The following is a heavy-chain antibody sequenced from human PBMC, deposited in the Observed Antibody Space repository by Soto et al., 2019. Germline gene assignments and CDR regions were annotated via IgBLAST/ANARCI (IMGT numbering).Heavy chain of an antibody. J-gene: IGHJ4*02. CDR1: GFIFSSYG. CDR2: ISYDGSDK. V-gene: IGHV3-30*03. Sequence: QVQLVESGGGVVQPGRSLRLSCAASGFIFSSYGIHWVRQAPGKGLEWVASISYDGSDKYYADSVKGRFTISRDNSKDTLYLQMDSLRPEDTALYYCAMTPWERYYSHYFDYWGQGALVTVSS. CDR3: AMTPWERYYSHYFDY. D-gene: IGHD3-10*01.